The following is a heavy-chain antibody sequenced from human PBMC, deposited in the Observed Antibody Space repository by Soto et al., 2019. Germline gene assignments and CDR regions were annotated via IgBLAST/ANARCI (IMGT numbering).Heavy chain of an antibody. D-gene: IGHD3-16*02. CDR3: ARAYGSYPTLYYYYGMDV. CDR1: GFTFSSYG. J-gene: IGHJ6*02. Sequence: QVQLVESGGGVVQPGRSLRLSCAASGFTFSSYGMHWVRQAPGKGLEWVAGISTDGSNKYYADYVKGRFTISRDNSKNTLYLQMNSLRAEDTAVYYCARAYGSYPTLYYYYGMDVWGQGTTVTVSS. CDR2: ISTDGSNK. V-gene: IGHV3-30*03.